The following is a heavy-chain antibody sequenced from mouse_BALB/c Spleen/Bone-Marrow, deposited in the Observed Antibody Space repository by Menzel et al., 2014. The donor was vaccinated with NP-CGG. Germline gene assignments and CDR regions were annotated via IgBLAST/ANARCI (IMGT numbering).Heavy chain of an antibody. CDR3: ARGGSSYGWYFDV. CDR2: IDPANGNT. V-gene: IGHV14-3*02. D-gene: IGHD1-1*01. Sequence: VQLKESGAELVKPGASVKLSCTASGFNIKDTYMHWVKQRPEQGLEWIGRIDPANGNTKYDPKFQGEATITADTSSKTAYLQLSSLTSEDTAVYYCARGGSSYGWYFDVWGAGTTVTVSS. J-gene: IGHJ1*01. CDR1: GFNIKDTY.